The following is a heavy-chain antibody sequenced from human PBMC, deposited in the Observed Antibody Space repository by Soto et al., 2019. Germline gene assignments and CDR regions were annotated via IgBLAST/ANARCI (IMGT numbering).Heavy chain of an antibody. D-gene: IGHD3-10*01. CDR1: GFTFTNYW. V-gene: IGHV3-74*03. Sequence: EVLLVESGGGLVQTGGSLRLSCAASGFTFTNYWMHWVRQAPGKGLVWVSRINTDESSTEYADSVKGRFTISRDNAKNTLYLQMTSLGADDTAVYYCTRVGYGSGKDFDYWGQGTLVTVSS. CDR3: TRVGYGSGKDFDY. CDR2: INTDESST. J-gene: IGHJ4*02.